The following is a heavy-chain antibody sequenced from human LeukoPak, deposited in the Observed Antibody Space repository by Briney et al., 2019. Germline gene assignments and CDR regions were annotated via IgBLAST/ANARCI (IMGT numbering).Heavy chain of an antibody. CDR2: INHSGST. D-gene: IGHD2-15*01. Sequence: SEILSLTCAVYGGSFSGYYWSWIRQPPGKGLEWIGEINHSGSTNYNPSLKSRVTISVDTSKNQFSLKLSSVTAADTAVYYCARGDIVVVVAARHLSNWFDPWGQGTLVTVSS. V-gene: IGHV4-34*01. J-gene: IGHJ5*02. CDR1: GGSFSGYY. CDR3: ARGDIVVVVAARHLSNWFDP.